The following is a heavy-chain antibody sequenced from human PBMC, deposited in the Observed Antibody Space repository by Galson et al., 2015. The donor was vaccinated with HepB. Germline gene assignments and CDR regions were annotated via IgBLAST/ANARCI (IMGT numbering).Heavy chain of an antibody. V-gene: IGHV3-48*01. Sequence: SLRLSCAASGFTFSSYTMNWVRQAPGKGLEWISYISTTSDNKFSADSVKGRFIISRDHAKNLLYLQMNSLRAEETAVYYCTRIALSGSYWYFDYWGQGSLVTVSS. J-gene: IGHJ4*02. CDR2: ISTTSDNK. D-gene: IGHD1-26*01. CDR3: TRIALSGSYWYFDY. CDR1: GFTFSSYT.